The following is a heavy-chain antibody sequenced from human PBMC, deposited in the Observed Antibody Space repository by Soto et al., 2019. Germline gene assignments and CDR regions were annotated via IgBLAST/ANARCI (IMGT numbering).Heavy chain of an antibody. D-gene: IGHD2-2*01. Sequence: ASVKVSCKASGYIFTSYYMRWVRQAPGQGLEWMGIINPSGGSTSYAQKFQGRVTMTRDTSTSTVYMELSSLRSEDTAVYYCASTSDCSSTSCYADYYYYYMDVWGKGTTVTVSS. CDR1: GYIFTSYY. V-gene: IGHV1-46*03. CDR2: INPSGGST. CDR3: ASTSDCSSTSCYADYYYYYMDV. J-gene: IGHJ6*03.